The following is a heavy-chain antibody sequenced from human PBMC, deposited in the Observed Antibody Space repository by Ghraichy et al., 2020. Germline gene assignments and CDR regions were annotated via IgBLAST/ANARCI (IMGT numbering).Heavy chain of an antibody. J-gene: IGHJ4*02. V-gene: IGHV3-30*03. CDR1: GFTFSSFG. Sequence: GGSLRLSCAASGFTFSSFGMHWVRQPPGKGLEWVAAISYDGSKEHYADTVNGRFTISRDNSKSTLYFQMNSLRPEDTAIYYCATIVAMNPNDYWGQGTLGTVSS. CDR2: ISYDGSKE. CDR3: ATIVAMNPNDY. D-gene: IGHD5-12*01.